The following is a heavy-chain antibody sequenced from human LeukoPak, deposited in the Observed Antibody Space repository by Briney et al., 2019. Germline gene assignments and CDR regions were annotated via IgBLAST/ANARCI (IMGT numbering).Heavy chain of an antibody. CDR2: ISGSGGST. Sequence: GGSLRLSCAASGFTFSSYAMSWVRQAPGKGLEWVSAISGSGGSTYYADSVKGRFTISRDNSKNTQYLQMNSLRAEDTAVYYCAKRRVGGLYYFDYWGQGTLVTVSS. V-gene: IGHV3-23*01. D-gene: IGHD1-26*01. CDR1: GFTFSSYA. CDR3: AKRRVGGLYYFDY. J-gene: IGHJ4*02.